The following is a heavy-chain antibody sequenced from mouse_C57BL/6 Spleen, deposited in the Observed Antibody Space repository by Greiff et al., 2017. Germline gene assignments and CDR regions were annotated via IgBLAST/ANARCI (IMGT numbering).Heavy chain of an antibody. D-gene: IGHD1-1*01. J-gene: IGHJ2*01. Sequence: VQLQQSGPELVKPGASVKISCKASGYSFTGYYMNWVKQSPEKSLEWIGEINPSTGGTTYNQKFKDKATLTVDKSSSTAYMQLKSLTSEDSAVYYCASSITTVVGGNFDYWGQGTTLTVSS. CDR3: ASSITTVVGGNFDY. CDR2: INPSTGGT. CDR1: GYSFTGYY. V-gene: IGHV1-42*01.